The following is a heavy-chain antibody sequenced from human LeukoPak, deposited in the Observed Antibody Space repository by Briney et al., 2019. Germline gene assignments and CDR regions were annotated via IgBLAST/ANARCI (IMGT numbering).Heavy chain of an antibody. CDR2: ISYDGSNK. CDR1: GFTFSSYG. J-gene: IGHJ6*04. Sequence: GGSLRLSCAASGFTFSSYGIHWVRQAPGKGLEWVAVISYDGSNKYFADSVKGRFTISRDNSKNTLYLQMSSLRAEDTAVYYCAKDLQTGDVVSLYYYYYGMDVWGKGTTVTVSS. V-gene: IGHV3-30*18. D-gene: IGHD7-27*01. CDR3: AKDLQTGDVVSLYYYYYGMDV.